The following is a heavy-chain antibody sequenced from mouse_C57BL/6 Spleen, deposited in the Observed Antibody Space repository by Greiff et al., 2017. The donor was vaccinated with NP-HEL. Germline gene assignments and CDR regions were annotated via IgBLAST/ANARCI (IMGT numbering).Heavy chain of an antibody. J-gene: IGHJ2*01. CDR2: INPNNGGT. CDR1: GYTFTDYY. CDR3: ARSGWIYFDY. Sequence: EVQRVESGPELVKPGASVKISCKASGYTFTDYYMNWVKQSRGKSLEWIGNINPNNGGTSYNQKFRGKATLTVDKSSSTAYMELRSLTSEDSAVYYCARSGWIYFDYWGQGTTLTVSS. D-gene: IGHD1-1*02. V-gene: IGHV1-26*01.